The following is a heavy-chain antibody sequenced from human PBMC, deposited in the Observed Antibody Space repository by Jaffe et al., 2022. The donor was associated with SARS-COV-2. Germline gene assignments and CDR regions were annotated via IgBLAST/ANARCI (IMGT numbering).Heavy chain of an antibody. D-gene: IGHD4-17*01. J-gene: IGHJ6*02. Sequence: EVQLVESGGGLVKPGGSLRLSCAASGFTFSNAWMSWVRQAPGKGLEWVGRIKSKTDGGTTDYAAPVKGRFTISRDDSKNTLYLQMNSLKTEDTAVYYCTTDYGDYTYYYGMDVWGQGTTVTVSS. CDR1: GFTFSNAW. CDR3: TTDYGDYTYYYGMDV. CDR2: IKSKTDGGTT. V-gene: IGHV3-15*01.